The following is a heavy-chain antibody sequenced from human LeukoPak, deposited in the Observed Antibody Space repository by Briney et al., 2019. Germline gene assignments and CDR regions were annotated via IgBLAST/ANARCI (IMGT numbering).Heavy chain of an antibody. Sequence: SVKVSCKASGGTFSSYAISWVRQAPGQGLEWMGGIIPIFGTADYAQKFQGRVTITADESTSTAYMELSSLRSEDTAVYYCARERVPAAIPDYWGQGTLVTVSS. CDR3: ARERVPAAIPDY. CDR1: GGTFSSYA. D-gene: IGHD2-2*02. CDR2: IIPIFGTA. V-gene: IGHV1-69*13. J-gene: IGHJ4*02.